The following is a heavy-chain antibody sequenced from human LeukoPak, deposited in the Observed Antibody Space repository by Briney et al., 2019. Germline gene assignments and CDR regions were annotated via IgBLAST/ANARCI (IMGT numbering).Heavy chain of an antibody. V-gene: IGHV3-23*01. CDR2: IGGSGSII. CDR3: AKIPRSIVGATSNRRDYFDY. CDR1: GFTFSSYA. D-gene: IGHD1-26*01. J-gene: IGHJ4*02. Sequence: PGGSLRLSCAASGFTFSSYAMSWVRQAPGKGLERVSAIGGSGSIIYYADSVKGRFTISRDNSKNTLYLQMNSLRAEDTAVYYCAKIPRSIVGATSNRRDYFDYWGQGTLVTVSS.